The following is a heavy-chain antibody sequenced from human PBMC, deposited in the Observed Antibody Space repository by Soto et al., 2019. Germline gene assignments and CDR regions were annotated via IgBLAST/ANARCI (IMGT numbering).Heavy chain of an antibody. CDR2: INHSGST. V-gene: IGHV4-34*01. J-gene: IGHJ5*02. CDR3: ARPNRSYNWNYVGWFDP. CDR1: GGSFSGYY. D-gene: IGHD1-7*01. Sequence: SETLSLTCAVYGGSFSGYYWSWIRQPPGKGLEWIGEINHSGSTNYNPSLKSRVTISVDTSKNQFSLKLSSVTAADTAVYYCARPNRSYNWNYVGWFDPWGQGTLVT.